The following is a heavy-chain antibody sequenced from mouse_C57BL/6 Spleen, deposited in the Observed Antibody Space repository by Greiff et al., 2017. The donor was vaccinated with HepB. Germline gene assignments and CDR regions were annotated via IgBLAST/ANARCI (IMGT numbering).Heavy chain of an antibody. CDR1: GYAFTNYL. CDR2: INPGSGGT. D-gene: IGHD1-1*01. CDR3: ARRTTVVPWYFDV. J-gene: IGHJ1*03. V-gene: IGHV1-54*01. Sequence: QVQLKQSGAELVRPGTSVKVSCKASGYAFTNYLIEWVKQRPGQGLEWIGVINPGSGGTNYNEKFKGKATLTADKSSSTAYMQLSSLTSEDSAVYFCARRTTVVPWYFDVWGTGTTVTVSS.